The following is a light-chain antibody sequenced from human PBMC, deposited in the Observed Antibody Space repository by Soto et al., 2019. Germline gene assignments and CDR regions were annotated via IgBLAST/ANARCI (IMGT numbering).Light chain of an antibody. V-gene: IGKV3-11*01. CDR1: QSVSSY. J-gene: IGKJ4*01. CDR2: DTS. Sequence: EIALTQSPATLSLSPGERATLSCRASQSVSSYLAWYQQKPGQAPRLLIYDTSNRATGIPARFSGSGSGTDFTLTISSLEPEDCAVYYCQQRSNWPWTFGGGTKVEIK. CDR3: QQRSNWPWT.